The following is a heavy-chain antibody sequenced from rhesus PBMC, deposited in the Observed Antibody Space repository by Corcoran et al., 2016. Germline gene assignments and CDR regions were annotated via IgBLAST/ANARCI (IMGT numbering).Heavy chain of an antibody. CDR2: IRRKAYGGTA. Sequence: EVQLVESGGGLVQPGGSLRLSCAASGFTFSDYYMYWVRQAPGKGLEWVGFIRRKAYGGTAKYAASVKGRFTISRDDSKSIAFLQMSSLKTEDTAVYYCTKDQYSFDYWGQGVLVTVSS. V-gene: IGHV3-184*01. D-gene: IGHD2-15*01. CDR3: TKDQYSFDY. J-gene: IGHJ4*01. CDR1: GFTFSDYY.